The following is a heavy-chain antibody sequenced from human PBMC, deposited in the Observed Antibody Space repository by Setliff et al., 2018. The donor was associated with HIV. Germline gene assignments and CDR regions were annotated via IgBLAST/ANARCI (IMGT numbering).Heavy chain of an antibody. D-gene: IGHD2-2*02. J-gene: IGHJ4*02. Sequence: TLSLTCPVSGGSISTYYCSWIRQPPGKGLEWIGYIYTSGSTNYNPSLKSRVTISLDTSKNQFSLKLSSVTAADTAVYFCARQDRYCTSTDCYRYFNYWGQGTLVTVSS. V-gene: IGHV4-4*09. CDR2: IYTSGST. CDR1: GGSISTYY. CDR3: ARQDRYCTSTDCYRYFNY.